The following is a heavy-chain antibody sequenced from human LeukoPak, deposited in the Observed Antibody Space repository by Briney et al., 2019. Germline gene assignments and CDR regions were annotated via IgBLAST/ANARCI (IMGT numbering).Heavy chain of an antibody. Sequence: GGSLRLSCAASGFTFTNCAMSWVRQAPGKGLEWFSAISASGGSTYYADSVKGRFSISRDNSKNTVYLQMNSLRVVDTAVYYCAKDALSAVTTFDYWGQGTLVTVSS. J-gene: IGHJ4*02. V-gene: IGHV3-23*01. CDR2: ISASGGST. CDR1: GFTFTNCA. D-gene: IGHD4-17*01. CDR3: AKDALSAVTTFDY.